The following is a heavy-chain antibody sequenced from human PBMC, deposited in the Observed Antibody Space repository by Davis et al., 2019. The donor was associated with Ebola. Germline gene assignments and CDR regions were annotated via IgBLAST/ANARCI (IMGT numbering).Heavy chain of an antibody. CDR1: GGTFSSYA. Sequence: AASVKVSCKASGGTFSSYAISWVRQAPGQGLEWMGGIIPIFGTANYAQKFQGRVTITADKSTSTAYMELSSLRSEDTAVYYCARELIVGATKDAFDIWGQGTMVTVSS. J-gene: IGHJ3*02. CDR2: IIPIFGTA. V-gene: IGHV1-69*06. D-gene: IGHD1-26*01. CDR3: ARELIVGATKDAFDI.